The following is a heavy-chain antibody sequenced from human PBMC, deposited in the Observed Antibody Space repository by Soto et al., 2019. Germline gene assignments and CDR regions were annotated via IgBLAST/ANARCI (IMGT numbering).Heavy chain of an antibody. J-gene: IGHJ5*02. Sequence: SETLSLTXTVSGASISGFYWSWIRKSAGKGLEWIGRIYATGTTDYNPPLKSRVMMSVDTSKKQFSLKLRSVTAADTAVYYCVRDGTKTLRDWFDPWGQGISVTVSS. V-gene: IGHV4-4*07. CDR1: GASISGFY. CDR2: IYATGTT. CDR3: VRDGTKTLRDWFDP. D-gene: IGHD1-1*01.